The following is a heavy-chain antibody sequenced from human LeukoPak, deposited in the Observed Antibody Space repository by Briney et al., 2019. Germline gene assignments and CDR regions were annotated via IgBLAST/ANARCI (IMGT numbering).Heavy chain of an antibody. CDR2: INHSGST. CDR1: GGSFSGYY. D-gene: IGHD1-26*01. J-gene: IGHJ4*02. CDR3: ARGGIVGATIDY. Sequence: SETLPLTCAVYGGSFSGYYWSWIRQPPGKGLEWIGEINHSGSTNYNPSLKSRVTISVDTSKNQFSLKLSSVTAADTAVYYCARGGIVGATIDYWGQGTLVTVSS. V-gene: IGHV4-34*01.